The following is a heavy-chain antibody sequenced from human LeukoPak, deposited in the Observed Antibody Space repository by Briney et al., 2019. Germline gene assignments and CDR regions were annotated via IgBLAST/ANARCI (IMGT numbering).Heavy chain of an antibody. J-gene: IGHJ5*02. CDR3: ARDFCPKQHCSGVRGRGGWFDP. D-gene: IGHD2-15*01. V-gene: IGHV4-39*02. CDR2: FYYSGST. CDR1: GGSISSSSYY. Sequence: PSETLSLTCTVSGGSISSSSYYWGWIRQPPGKGLEWIGSFYYSGSTYYNPSLKSRVTISVDTSKNQFSLKLSSVTAADTAVYYCARDFCPKQHCSGVRGRGGWFDPWGQGTLVTVSS.